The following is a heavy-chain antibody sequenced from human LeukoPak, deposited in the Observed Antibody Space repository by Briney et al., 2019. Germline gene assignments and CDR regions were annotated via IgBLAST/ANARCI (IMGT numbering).Heavy chain of an antibody. CDR2: IYYSGST. D-gene: IGHD4-17*01. V-gene: IGHV4-59*08. CDR1: GGSISSYY. Sequence: PSETLSLTCTVSGGSISSYYWSRIRQPPGKGLEWIGYIYYSGSTNYNPSLRSRVTISVDTSKNQFSLKLSSVTAADTAVYYCARFLYGDEYGTYYYYGMDVWGQGTTVTVSS. J-gene: IGHJ6*02. CDR3: ARFLYGDEYGTYYYYGMDV.